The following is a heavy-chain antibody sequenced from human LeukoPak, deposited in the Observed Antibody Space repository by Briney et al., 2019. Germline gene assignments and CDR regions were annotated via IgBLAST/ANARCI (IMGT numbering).Heavy chain of an antibody. D-gene: IGHD6-13*01. CDR3: AKDIFTGIAAAGAIDY. CDR1: GFTFSSYS. V-gene: IGHV3-9*01. CDR2: ISWNSGSI. J-gene: IGHJ4*02. Sequence: SGGSPRLSCAASGFTFSSYSMNWVRQAPGKGLEWVSGISWNSGSIGYADSVKGRFTISRDNAKNSLYLQMNSLRAEDTALYYCAKDIFTGIAAAGAIDYWGQGTLVTVSS.